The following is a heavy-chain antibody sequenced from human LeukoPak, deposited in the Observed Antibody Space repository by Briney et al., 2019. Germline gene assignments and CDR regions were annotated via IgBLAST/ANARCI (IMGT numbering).Heavy chain of an antibody. CDR3: AKDIRGYSSGWFDY. J-gene: IGHJ4*02. V-gene: IGHV3-9*03. CDR2: ISWNSGSI. Sequence: GGSLRLSCAASGFTFDDYAMHWVRHAPGKGLEWVSGISWNSGSIGYADSVKGRFTISRDNAKNSLYLQMNSLRAEDMALYYCAKDIRGYSSGWFDYWGQGTLVTVSS. D-gene: IGHD6-19*01. CDR1: GFTFDDYA.